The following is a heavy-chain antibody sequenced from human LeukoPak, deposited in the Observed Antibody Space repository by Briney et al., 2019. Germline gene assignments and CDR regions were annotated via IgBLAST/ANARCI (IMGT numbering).Heavy chain of an antibody. D-gene: IGHD1/OR15-1a*01. V-gene: IGHV3-23*01. CDR2: INGSGGST. J-gene: IGHJ4*02. CDR1: GFTFSSYA. Sequence: GGSLRLSCAASGFTFSSYAMSWVRQAPAKGLEWVSAINGSGGSTYYADSVRGRFTISTDNSKNTLYLQMNSLRAEDTAVYYCAKETRTYRWGYFDYWGQGTLVTVSS. CDR3: AKETRTYRWGYFDY.